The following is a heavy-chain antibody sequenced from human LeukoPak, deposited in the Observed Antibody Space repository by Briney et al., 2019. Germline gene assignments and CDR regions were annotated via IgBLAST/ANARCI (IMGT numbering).Heavy chain of an antibody. V-gene: IGHV3-21*01. D-gene: IGHD6-19*01. CDR2: ISSSSSNI. CDR1: GFTFSGYS. J-gene: IGHJ4*02. CDR3: ARSIAVARYYFDY. Sequence: GGSLRLSCAASGFTFSGYSMNWVRQAPGKGLEWVSSISSSSSNIYYADSVKGRFTISRDNAKNPLYLQMNSLRAEDTAVYYCARSIAVARYYFDYRGQGTLVTVSS.